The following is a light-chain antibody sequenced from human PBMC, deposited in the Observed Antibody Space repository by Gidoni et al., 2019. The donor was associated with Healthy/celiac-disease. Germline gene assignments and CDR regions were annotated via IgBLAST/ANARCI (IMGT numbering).Light chain of an antibody. V-gene: IGKV1-5*03. CDR1: QSISSW. J-gene: IGKJ3*01. CDR2: KAS. Sequence: DIQLPQSPSTLSASVGDRVTSTCRASQSISSWLAWYQQKPGKAPKLLIYKASSLESGVPSRFSGSGSGTEFTLTISSLQPDDFATYYCQQYNSYPFTFGPGTKVDIK. CDR3: QQYNSYPFT.